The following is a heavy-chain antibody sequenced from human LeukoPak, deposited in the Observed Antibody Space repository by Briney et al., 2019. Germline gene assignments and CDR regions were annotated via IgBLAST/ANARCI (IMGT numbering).Heavy chain of an antibody. CDR1: GFTFSSYS. CDR3: ARGAYYSNYWFDP. Sequence: GGSLRLSCAASGFTFSSYSMNWVRQAPGKGLEWVSYISSSSSTIYYADSVKGRFTISRGNAKNSLYLQMNSLRAEDTAVYYCARGAYYSNYWFDPWGQGTLVTVSS. CDR2: ISSSSSTI. D-gene: IGHD4-11*01. J-gene: IGHJ5*02. V-gene: IGHV3-48*01.